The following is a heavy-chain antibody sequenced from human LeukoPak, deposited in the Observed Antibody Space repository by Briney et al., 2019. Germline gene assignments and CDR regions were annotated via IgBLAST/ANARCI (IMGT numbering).Heavy chain of an antibody. CDR2: INHSGST. CDR1: GGSFSGYY. D-gene: IGHD5-24*01. CDR3: AKGDGYRRAPD. Sequence: SETLSLTCAVYGGSFSGYYWSWIRQPPGKGLEWIGEINHSGSTNYNPSLKSRVTISVDTSKNQFSLKLSSVTAADTAVYYCAKGDGYRRAPDWGQGTLVTVSS. J-gene: IGHJ4*02. V-gene: IGHV4-34*01.